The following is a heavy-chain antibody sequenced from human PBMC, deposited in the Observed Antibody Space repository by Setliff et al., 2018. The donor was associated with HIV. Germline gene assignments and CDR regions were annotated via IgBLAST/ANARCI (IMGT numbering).Heavy chain of an antibody. CDR1: GGSISSGGHY. CDR2: IFRSGTT. Sequence: PSETLSLTRSVSGGSISSGGHYWNWIRQHPGRGLEWIGRIFRSGTTDFKFSLKSRVTISIDTSRNQFSLRLTSVTAEDTAVYYCARDRHYSGLGSYGPWGPGTLVTVSS. J-gene: IGHJ5*02. V-gene: IGHV4-39*07. D-gene: IGHD3-10*01. CDR3: ARDRHYSGLGSYGP.